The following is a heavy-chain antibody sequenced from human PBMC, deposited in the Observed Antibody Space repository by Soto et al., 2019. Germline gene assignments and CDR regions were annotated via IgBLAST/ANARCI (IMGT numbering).Heavy chain of an antibody. D-gene: IGHD2-8*01. Sequence: ASVKVSCKASGYSFTDYHIHWVRQAPGQGLEWLGRINPNSGGTSTAQKFQGWVTMTTDRSISTASMELTRLTSDDTAIYYCARGDSTDCSNGVCSFFYNHDMDVWG. CDR2: INPNSGGT. V-gene: IGHV1-2*04. J-gene: IGHJ6*02. CDR3: ARGDSTDCSNGVCSFFYNHDMDV. CDR1: GYSFTDYH.